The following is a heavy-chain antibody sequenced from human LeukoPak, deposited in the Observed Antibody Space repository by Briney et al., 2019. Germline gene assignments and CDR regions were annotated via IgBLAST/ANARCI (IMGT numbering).Heavy chain of an antibody. D-gene: IGHD2-15*01. CDR2: IIPIFGTA. Sequence: GASVKVSCKASGYTFTGYYMHWVRQAPGQGLEWMGGIIPIFGTANYAQKFQGRVTITADESTSTAYMELSSLRSEDTAVYYCARGYCSGGSCYLNWFDPWGQGTLVTVSS. CDR1: GYTFTGYY. J-gene: IGHJ5*02. CDR3: ARGYCSGGSCYLNWFDP. V-gene: IGHV1-69*13.